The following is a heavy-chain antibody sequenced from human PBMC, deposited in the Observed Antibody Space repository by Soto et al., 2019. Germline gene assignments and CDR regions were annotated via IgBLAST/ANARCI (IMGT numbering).Heavy chain of an antibody. Sequence: GSVKGYFKASGYAFTNYYMHLVRQAPGQGLEWMGIIYPSGGSTRNAQKFQGRVTMTRDTSTSTVYMELSSLRSEDTAVYYCARDFSGPMDYWGRGTMVTVSS. V-gene: IGHV1-46*01. D-gene: IGHD3-10*01. CDR1: GYAFTNYY. CDR3: ARDFSGPMDY. J-gene: IGHJ4*02. CDR2: IYPSGGST.